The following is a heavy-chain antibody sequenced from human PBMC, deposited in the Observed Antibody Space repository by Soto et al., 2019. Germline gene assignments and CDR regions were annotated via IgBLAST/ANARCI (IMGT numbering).Heavy chain of an antibody. CDR2: ISYDGSNK. J-gene: IGHJ6*02. CDR3: ARDASYYSLWSGYYPSRNGMDV. D-gene: IGHD3-3*01. CDR1: GFSFSDYG. Sequence: GGSLRLSCAASGFSFSDYGMHWVRQAPGKGLEWVAIISYDGSNKYYADSVKGRFTTSRDNSKNTVFLQMNSLRPEDTAVYYCARDASYYSLWSGYYPSRNGMDVWGQGTTVTVSS. V-gene: IGHV3-30*03.